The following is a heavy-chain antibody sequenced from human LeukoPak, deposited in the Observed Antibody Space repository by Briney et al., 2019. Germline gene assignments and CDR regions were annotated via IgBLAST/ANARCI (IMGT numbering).Heavy chain of an antibody. CDR2: INPSGGST. V-gene: IGHV1-46*01. J-gene: IGHJ5*02. CDR3: ARDLMYYDILTGYQRTNWFDP. D-gene: IGHD3-9*01. CDR1: GCTFTSYY. Sequence: ASVKVSCKASGCTFTSYYMHWVRQAPGQGLEWMGIINPSGGSTSYAQKFQGRVTMTRDMSTGTVYMELSSLRSEDTAVYYCARDLMYYDILTGYQRTNWFDPWGQGTLVTVSS.